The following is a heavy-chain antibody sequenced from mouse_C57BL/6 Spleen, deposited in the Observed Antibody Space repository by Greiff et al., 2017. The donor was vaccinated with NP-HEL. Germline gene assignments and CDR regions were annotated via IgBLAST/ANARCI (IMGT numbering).Heavy chain of an antibody. CDR1: GYTFTSYW. V-gene: IGHV1-69*01. Sequence: QVQLQQPGAELVMPGASVKLSCKASGYTFTSYWMHWVKQRPGQGLEWIGEIDPSDSYTNYNQKFKGKSTLTVDKSSSTAYMQPSSLTSEDSAVLFWSRDEYRPDYWGQGTTLTVSS. D-gene: IGHD5-2*01. J-gene: IGHJ2*01. CDR3: SRDEYRPDY. CDR2: IDPSDSYT.